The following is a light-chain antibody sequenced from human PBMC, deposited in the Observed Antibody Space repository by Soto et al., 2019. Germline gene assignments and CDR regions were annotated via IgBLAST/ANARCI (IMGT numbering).Light chain of an antibody. CDR1: QGISSY. CDR2: AAS. CDR3: QQLNSFL. J-gene: IGKJ5*01. Sequence: DIQLTQSPSFLSASVGDRVTITCRASQGISSYLAWYQQKPGKAPKLLIYAASTLQSGVPSRFSGSGSGTEFTLTISSLQPEDFATYYCQQLNSFLFGQGTRLEIK. V-gene: IGKV1-9*01.